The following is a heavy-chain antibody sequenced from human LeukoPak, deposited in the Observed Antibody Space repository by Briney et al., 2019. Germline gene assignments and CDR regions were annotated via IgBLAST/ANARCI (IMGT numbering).Heavy chain of an antibody. Sequence: GGSLRLSCAASGFIFSSYGMTWVRQAPGKGLEWVSVISGSGDSTYYADSVKGRCTISRDNSKNTLYLQMNSLRAEDTAIYYCAKTPTMMGFRDAFDIWGQGTMVTVSS. J-gene: IGHJ3*02. D-gene: IGHD5-12*01. CDR2: ISGSGDST. CDR1: GFIFSSYG. CDR3: AKTPTMMGFRDAFDI. V-gene: IGHV3-23*01.